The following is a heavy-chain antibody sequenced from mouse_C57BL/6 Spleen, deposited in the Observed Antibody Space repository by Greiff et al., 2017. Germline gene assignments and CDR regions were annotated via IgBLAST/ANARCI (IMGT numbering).Heavy chain of an antibody. CDR2: IYPGDGDT. J-gene: IGHJ1*03. D-gene: IGHD1-1*01. CDR3: ARETALYYYGSSYRYFDV. V-gene: IGHV1-82*01. CDR1: GYAFSSSW. Sequence: VQLQESGPELVKPGASVKISCKASGYAFSSSWMNWVKQRPGKGLEWIGRIYPGDGDTNYNGKFKGTATLTADKSSSTAYMQLSSLTSEDSAVYFCARETALYYYGSSYRYFDVWGTGTTVTVSS.